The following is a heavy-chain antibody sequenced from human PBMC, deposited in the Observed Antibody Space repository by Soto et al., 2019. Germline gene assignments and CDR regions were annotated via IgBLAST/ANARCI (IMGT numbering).Heavy chain of an antibody. V-gene: IGHV3-7*01. J-gene: IGHJ4*02. CDR1: GFTFSSYW. D-gene: IGHD2-2*01. CDR3: ARGRGCSTGCHNFDY. Sequence: EVQLVESGGGLVQPGGSLRLSCAASGFTFSSYWMSWVRQAPGKGLEWVANIKQDGSEKYYVDSVKGRFTISRDNAKNSLYLKRNSLRAEDTAVYDCARGRGCSTGCHNFDYWGQGTLVTVSS. CDR2: IKQDGSEK.